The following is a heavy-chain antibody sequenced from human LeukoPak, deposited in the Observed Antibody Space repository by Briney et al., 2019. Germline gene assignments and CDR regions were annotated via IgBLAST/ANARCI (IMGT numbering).Heavy chain of an antibody. CDR1: ARSIGSYY. V-gene: IGHV4-59*01. D-gene: IGHD4-23*01. CDR2: ISYSGST. CDR3: ARDRGNSGAAYFDY. J-gene: IGHJ4*02. Sequence: SETLSLTCTLSARSIGSYYSSWVRQPPGKGLEWIGYISYSGSTTYNPSLKSRVTISVATSKNQFSLKLRSVTAADTAVYYCARDRGNSGAAYFDYWGQGTLVTVSS.